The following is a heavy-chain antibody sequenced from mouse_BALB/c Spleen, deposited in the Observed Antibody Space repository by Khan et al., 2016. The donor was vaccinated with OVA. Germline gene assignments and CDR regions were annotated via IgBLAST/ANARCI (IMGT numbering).Heavy chain of an antibody. CDR2: IYPFNDDT. J-gene: IGHJ3*01. D-gene: IGHD2-13*01. CDR1: GYTFTSYV. CDR3: APVGSDYVWFAY. V-gene: IGHV1S136*01. Sequence: VQLQQSGPELVKPGASVKMSCKASGYTFTSYVMHWVKQKPGLGLEWIGYIYPFNDDTKYNEKFKGKATLTSDKSSSTAYMELSSLTSEDSAVYNGAPVGSDYVWFAYGGQGKVVTVSA.